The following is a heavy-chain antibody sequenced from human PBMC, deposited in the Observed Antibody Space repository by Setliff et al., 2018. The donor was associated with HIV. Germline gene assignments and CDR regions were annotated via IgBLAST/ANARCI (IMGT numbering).Heavy chain of an antibody. CDR2: IIPIFNTA. J-gene: IGHJ4*02. Sequence: SVKVSCKASGGTFSLYAINWVRQAPGQGLEWMGGIIPIFNTANYAQKFQGRVTITADESTSTAYMELSSLRSEDTAVYYCAKEGDRYGLDLDYWGQGTLVTVSS. CDR1: GGTFSLYA. D-gene: IGHD5-18*01. CDR3: AKEGDRYGLDLDY. V-gene: IGHV1-69*13.